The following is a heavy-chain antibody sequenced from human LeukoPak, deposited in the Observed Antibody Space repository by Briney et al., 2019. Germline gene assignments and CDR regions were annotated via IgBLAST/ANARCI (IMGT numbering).Heavy chain of an antibody. CDR3: ARDLRPYYDSSGYFDY. V-gene: IGHV1-18*01. CDR1: GYSFVFFG. Sequence: ASVKVSCKASGYSFVFFGVSWVRQAPGQGLEWMGWIDSHNGNTNYAEKFQDRVTMTTDTSTTTSYMELRSLRSDDTAVYYCARDLRPYYDSSGYFDYWGQGTLVTVSS. J-gene: IGHJ4*02. CDR2: IDSHNGNT. D-gene: IGHD3-22*01.